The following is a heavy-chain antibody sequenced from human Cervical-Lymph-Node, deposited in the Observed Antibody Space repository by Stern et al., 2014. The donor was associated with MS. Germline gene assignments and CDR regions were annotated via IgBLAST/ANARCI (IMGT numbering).Heavy chain of an antibody. CDR3: ARVSDRDFDY. CDR2: TFYSGST. Sequence: QLQLQESGPGLVKPAQTLSLTCTVSGGSVSSGAYYWSWIRPHPGKGLEWIGYTFYSGSTFYNPSLKSRLTISVDTSKNQLSLKLGSVTAADTAVYYCARVSDRDFDYWGQGTLVAVSS. D-gene: IGHD2/OR15-2a*01. J-gene: IGHJ4*02. V-gene: IGHV4-31*03. CDR1: GGSVSSGAYY.